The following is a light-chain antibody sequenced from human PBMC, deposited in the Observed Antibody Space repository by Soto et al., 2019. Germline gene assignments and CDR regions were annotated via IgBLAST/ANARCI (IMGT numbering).Light chain of an antibody. J-gene: IGLJ3*02. V-gene: IGLV1-44*01. CDR3: AAWYDSLNACV. CDR1: SSNIGSNT. Sequence: QSVLTQPPSASGTPGQRVTISCSGSSSNIGSNTVNWYQQLPGTAPKLLIYCNNQRPSGVPDRFSGSKSGTSASLAISGLQSEEEDDYYCAAWYDSLNACVFGGGTQLTVL. CDR2: CNN.